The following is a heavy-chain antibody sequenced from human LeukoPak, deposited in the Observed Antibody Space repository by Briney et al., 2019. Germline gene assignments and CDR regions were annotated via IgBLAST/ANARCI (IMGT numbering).Heavy chain of an antibody. CDR2: INHSGST. CDR3: ARGLISSHLGYCSGGSCYTHFRSTAYYFDY. Sequence: SETLSLTCAVYGGSFSGYYWSWIRQPQGKGLEWIGEINHSGSTNYNPSLKSRVTISVDTSKNQFSLKLSSVTAADTAVYYCARGLISSHLGYCSGGSCYTHFRSTAYYFDYWGQGTLVTVSS. CDR1: GGSFSGYY. J-gene: IGHJ4*02. V-gene: IGHV4-34*01. D-gene: IGHD2-15*01.